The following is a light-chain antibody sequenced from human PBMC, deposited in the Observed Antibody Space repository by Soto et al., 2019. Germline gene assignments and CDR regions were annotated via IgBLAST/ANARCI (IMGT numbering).Light chain of an antibody. CDR1: QSVSSY. CDR3: HRRSHWPLT. CDR2: DVS. J-gene: IGKJ4*01. Sequence: EVVLTQSPDTLSLSPGGSATLSCRASQSVSSYLAWYQQRPGQALRLLIYDVSKRATGIPARFTGSGSRTDFTLTITSLEPEDFAIYFGHRRSHWPLTFGGATKREIK. V-gene: IGKV3-11*01.